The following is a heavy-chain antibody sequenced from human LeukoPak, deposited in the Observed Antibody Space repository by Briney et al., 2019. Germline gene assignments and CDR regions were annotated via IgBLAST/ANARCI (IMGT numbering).Heavy chain of an antibody. CDR2: ISYDGSNK. CDR3: ARDPSWLYSSGWYKVDY. CDR1: GFTFSGSA. V-gene: IGHV3-30-3*01. J-gene: IGHJ4*02. D-gene: IGHD6-19*01. Sequence: GGSLRLSCAASGFTFSGSAMHWVRQAPGKGLEWVAVISYDGSNKYYADSVKGRFTISRDNSKNTLYLQMNSLRAEDTAVYYCARDPSWLYSSGWYKVDYWGQGTLVTVSS.